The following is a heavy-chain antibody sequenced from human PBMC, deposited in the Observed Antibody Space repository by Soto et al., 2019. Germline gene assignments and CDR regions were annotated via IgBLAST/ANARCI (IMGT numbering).Heavy chain of an antibody. Sequence: EVQLVESGGGLVQPGESPRLSCAASGFPFGPFYMHWVRQAPGKGLEWVSHINGDGTTTVYADSVKGRFTISRDNAKNTLYLQMTSLRAEDTAVYYCARDRDYPDSFDIWGQGTMVTVSS. D-gene: IGHD2-15*01. V-gene: IGHV3-74*01. J-gene: IGHJ3*02. CDR3: ARDRDYPDSFDI. CDR2: INGDGTTT. CDR1: GFPFGPFY.